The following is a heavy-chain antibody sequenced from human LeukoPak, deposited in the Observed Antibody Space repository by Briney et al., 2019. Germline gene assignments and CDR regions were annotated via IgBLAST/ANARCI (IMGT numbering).Heavy chain of an antibody. D-gene: IGHD2-21*02. V-gene: IGHV3-23*01. Sequence: GGSLRLSCAASGFTFSSYALSWVRQAPGKGLEWVSAISGSGGSTYYADSVKGRFTISRDNSKNTLYLQMNSLRAEDTAVYYCAKIGQPLVVVTATSDYWGQGTLVTVSS. J-gene: IGHJ4*02. CDR3: AKIGQPLVVVTATSDY. CDR1: GFTFSSYA. CDR2: ISGSGGST.